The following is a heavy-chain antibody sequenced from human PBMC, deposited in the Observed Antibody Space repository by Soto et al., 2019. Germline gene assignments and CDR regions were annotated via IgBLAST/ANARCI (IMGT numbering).Heavy chain of an antibody. D-gene: IGHD2-2*01. CDR3: ARTSDTVVVPTSWFDP. CDR1: GGSISSYY. Sequence: SETLSLTCTVSGGSISSYYWSWIRQPPGKGLEWIGYIYYSGSTNYNPSLKSRVTISVDTSKNQFSLKLSSVTAADTAVYYCARTSDTVVVPTSWFDPWGQGTLVTVSS. CDR2: IYYSGST. V-gene: IGHV4-59*01. J-gene: IGHJ5*02.